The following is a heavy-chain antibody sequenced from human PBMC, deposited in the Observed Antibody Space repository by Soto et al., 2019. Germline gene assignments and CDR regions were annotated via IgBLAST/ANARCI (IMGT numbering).Heavy chain of an antibody. CDR2: IYSGGST. CDR1: GFTVSSNY. D-gene: IGHD5-18*01. CDR3: ARAKEGYSYGLSYYYGMDV. V-gene: IGHV3-53*01. Sequence: EVQLVESGGGLIQPGGSLRLSCAASGFTVSSNYMSWVRQAPGKGLDWVSVIYSGGSTYYADSVKGRFTISRDNSNNTLYLQMNSLRAEDTAVYYCARAKEGYSYGLSYYYGMDVWGQGTTVTVSS. J-gene: IGHJ6*02.